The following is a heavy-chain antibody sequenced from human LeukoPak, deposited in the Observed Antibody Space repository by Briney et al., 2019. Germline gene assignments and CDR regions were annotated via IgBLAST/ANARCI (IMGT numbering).Heavy chain of an antibody. D-gene: IGHD5-18*01. CDR3: ARGIQLWPSYYYYGMDV. Sequence: PSETLSLTCTVSGGSISSYYWSWIRQPPGKELEWIGYIYYSGSTNYNPSLKSRVTISVDTSKNQFSLKLSSVTAADTAVYYCARGIQLWPSYYYYGMDVWGQGTTVTVSS. V-gene: IGHV4-59*01. CDR1: GGSISSYY. J-gene: IGHJ6*02. CDR2: IYYSGST.